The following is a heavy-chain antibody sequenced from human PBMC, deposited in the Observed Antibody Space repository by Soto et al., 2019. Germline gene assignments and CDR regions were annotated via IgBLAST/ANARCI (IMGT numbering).Heavy chain of an antibody. CDR3: AKGAGQQRDYYSYAMDV. CDR1: GYTFTGYY. D-gene: IGHD6-13*01. Sequence: GASVKVSCKASGYTFTGYYMHWVRQAPGQGLEWMGWINPNSGGTNYAQKFQGWVTMTRDTSISTAYMELSRLRSDDTAVYYCAKGAGQQRDYYSYAMDVWGQGTTVTVSS. J-gene: IGHJ6*02. V-gene: IGHV1-2*04. CDR2: INPNSGGT.